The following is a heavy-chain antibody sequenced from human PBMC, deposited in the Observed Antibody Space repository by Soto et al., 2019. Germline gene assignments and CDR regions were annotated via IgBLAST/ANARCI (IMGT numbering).Heavy chain of an antibody. CDR1: GGSISSGDYY. V-gene: IGHV4-30-4*01. CDR3: ARGERWLEFGH. CDR2: IYYSGST. Sequence: SETLSLTCTVSGGSISSGDYYWSWIRQPPGKGLEWIGSIYYSGSTYYNPSLKSRATISGDTSKNQFSLKLTSVTAADTAVYYCARGERWLEFGHWGQGTLVTVSS. D-gene: IGHD5-12*01. J-gene: IGHJ4*02.